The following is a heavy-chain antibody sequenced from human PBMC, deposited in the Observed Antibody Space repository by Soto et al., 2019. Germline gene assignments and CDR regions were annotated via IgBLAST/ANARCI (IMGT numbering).Heavy chain of an antibody. J-gene: IGHJ4*02. CDR2: VSHGGRQT. CDR3: AADGVPTTTFRYYYFHF. Sequence: GGSLRLSGAASDLPFGDYSMHWVRQAPGKRPEWVACVSHGGRQTFYSSSVNGRFTISRDDSRNIVFMHMPSVTAQDTAIYYCAADGVPTTTFRYYYFHFWGQATLVTVSS. D-gene: IGHD3-16*02. V-gene: IGHV3-30*04. CDR1: DLPFGDYS.